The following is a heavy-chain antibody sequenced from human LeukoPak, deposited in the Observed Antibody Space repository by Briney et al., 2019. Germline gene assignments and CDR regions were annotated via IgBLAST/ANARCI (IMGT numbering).Heavy chain of an antibody. CDR2: IKEDGSEK. CDR3: ARRIPGYDAFDI. CDR1: GFTFSHSW. V-gene: IGHV3-7*03. Sequence: PGGSMTLSCAAYGFTFSHSWMSCVRQAQGKGLEWVASIKEDGSEKYYVDSVKGRFTISRGNGKNSMYLQMNSLRAEDTAVYHCARRIPGYDAFDIWGQGTMVTVSS. D-gene: IGHD2-21*01. J-gene: IGHJ3*02.